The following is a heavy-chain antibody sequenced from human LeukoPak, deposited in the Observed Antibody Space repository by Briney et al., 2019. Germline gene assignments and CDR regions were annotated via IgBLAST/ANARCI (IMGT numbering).Heavy chain of an antibody. J-gene: IGHJ4*02. CDR1: GFTFSSYS. CDR2: ISSSSSTI. CDR3: ARDRPIAAAGIEDY. V-gene: IGHV3-48*04. D-gene: IGHD6-13*01. Sequence: GGSLRLSCAASGFTFSSYSMNWVRQAPGKGLEWVSYISSSSSTIYYADSVKGRFTISRDNAKNSLYLQMNSLGAEDTAVYYCARDRPIAAAGIEDYWGQGTLVTVSS.